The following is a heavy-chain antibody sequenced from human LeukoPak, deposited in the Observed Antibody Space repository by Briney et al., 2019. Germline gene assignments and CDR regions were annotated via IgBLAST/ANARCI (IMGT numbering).Heavy chain of an antibody. J-gene: IGHJ6*03. CDR2: IYYSGST. Sequence: SETLSLTCTVSGVSISSYYLSWIRQPPGKGLEWIGHIYYSGSTNYNPSLKSRVTISVDTSKNQFSLKLSSVTAADTAVYYCARGLLEYDFWSGYSWAYMDVWGKGTTVTVSS. V-gene: IGHV4-59*12. CDR3: ARGLLEYDFWSGYSWAYMDV. CDR1: GVSISSYY. D-gene: IGHD3-3*01.